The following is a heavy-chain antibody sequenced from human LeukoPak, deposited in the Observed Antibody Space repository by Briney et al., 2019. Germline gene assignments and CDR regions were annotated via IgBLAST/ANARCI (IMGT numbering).Heavy chain of an antibody. CDR1: GGSISSSNW. Sequence: SETLSLTCAVSGGSISSSNWWSWVRQPPGKGLEWIGEIDHSGSTNYNPSLKSRVTISVDKSKNQFSLKLSSVTAADTAVYYCAKNGGNSDFDYWGQGILVTVSS. V-gene: IGHV4-4*02. CDR3: AKNGGNSDFDY. J-gene: IGHJ4*02. D-gene: IGHD4-23*01. CDR2: IDHSGST.